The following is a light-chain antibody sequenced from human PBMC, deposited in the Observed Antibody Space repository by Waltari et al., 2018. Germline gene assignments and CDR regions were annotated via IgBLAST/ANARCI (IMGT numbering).Light chain of an antibody. Sequence: EIVLTQSPATLPLSPGERATLSCRASPSVSSTYLVWNQQKPGQAPRLLIYGADTRATGIPDRFSGSGSGTDFTLTISRLEPEDFAVYYCQLYDTSHTYTFGQGTKLEIK. CDR2: GAD. J-gene: IGKJ2*01. CDR3: QLYDTSHTYT. V-gene: IGKV3-20*01. CDR1: PSVSSTY.